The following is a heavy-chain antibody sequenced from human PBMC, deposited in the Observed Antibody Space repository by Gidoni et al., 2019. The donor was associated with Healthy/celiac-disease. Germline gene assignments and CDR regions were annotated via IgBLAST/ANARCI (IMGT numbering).Heavy chain of an antibody. CDR3: ARSRMGGYSGYEPYDY. CDR2: IYYSGSP. V-gene: IGHV4-30-4*01. CDR1: GGSISSGDYY. D-gene: IGHD5-12*01. Sequence: QVQLQESGPGLVKPSQTLSLTCTVSGGSISSGDYYWSWIRQPPGKGLEWIGYIYYSGSPYYNPSLKSRVTISVDTSKNQFSLKLSSVTAADTAVYYCARSRMGGYSGYEPYDYWGQGTLVTVSS. J-gene: IGHJ4*02.